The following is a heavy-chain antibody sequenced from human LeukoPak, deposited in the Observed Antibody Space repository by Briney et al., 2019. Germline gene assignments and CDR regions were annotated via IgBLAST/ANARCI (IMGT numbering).Heavy chain of an antibody. Sequence: SETLSLTCDVYGGSFSGYYLSWIRQPPGKGLEWIGEINHSGSTNYNPSLKSRVTISVDTSKNQFSLKLSSVTAADTAVYYCARGYSSSWGYYGMDVWGQGTTVTVSS. V-gene: IGHV4-34*01. D-gene: IGHD6-13*01. CDR2: INHSGST. CDR3: ARGYSSSWGYYGMDV. J-gene: IGHJ6*02. CDR1: GGSFSGYY.